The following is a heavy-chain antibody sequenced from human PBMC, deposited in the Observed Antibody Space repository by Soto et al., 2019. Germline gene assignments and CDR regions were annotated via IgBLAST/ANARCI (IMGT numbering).Heavy chain of an antibody. CDR2: IKQDGSEK. V-gene: IGHV3-7*05. CDR3: ARDIGGGLHGGFMFGWFDP. Sequence: GGSLRLSCAASGFTFSSYWMSWVRQAPGKGLEWVANIKQDGSEKYYVDSVKGRFTISRDNAKNSLYLQMNSLRAEDTAVYYCARDIGGGLHGGFMFGWFDPWGQGTLVTVSS. J-gene: IGHJ5*02. CDR1: GFTFSSYW. D-gene: IGHD3-16*01.